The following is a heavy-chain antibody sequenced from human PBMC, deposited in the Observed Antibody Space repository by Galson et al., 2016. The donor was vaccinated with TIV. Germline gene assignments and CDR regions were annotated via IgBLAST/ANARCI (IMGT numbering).Heavy chain of an antibody. J-gene: IGHJ6*02. CDR1: GYTFSKYG. CDR3: ARDRGSMTMILVVDYYYGMDV. Sequence: SVKVSCKASGYTFSKYGISWVRRAPGQGLEWMGWISGHSGNTDYARKFQGRLVMTTDTSTGTAFMEVRSLTSDDTAVYHCARDRGSMTMILVVDYYYGMDVWGQGTTVTVSS. CDR2: ISGHSGNT. D-gene: IGHD3-22*01. V-gene: IGHV1-18*04.